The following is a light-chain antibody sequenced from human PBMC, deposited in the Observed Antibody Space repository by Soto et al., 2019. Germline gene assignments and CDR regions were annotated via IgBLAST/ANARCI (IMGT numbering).Light chain of an antibody. CDR1: SSNIGDNH. Sequence: QSVLTQPPSVSAAPGQKVTISCSGSSSNIGDNHVSWYQQFPGTAPKLLIYDNDNRPSGIPDRVSASKSGTSASLAITGIQPGDEADYDCGAWDSSLSAWLFGGGTKLTVL. V-gene: IGLV1-51*01. CDR2: DND. J-gene: IGLJ3*02. CDR3: GAWDSSLSAWL.